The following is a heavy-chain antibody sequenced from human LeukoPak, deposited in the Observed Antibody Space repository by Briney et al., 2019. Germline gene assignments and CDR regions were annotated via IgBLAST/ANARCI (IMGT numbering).Heavy chain of an antibody. J-gene: IGHJ5*02. CDR3: AKDGSLFGGVIVSWFDP. CDR2: ISGDGGST. D-gene: IGHD3-16*02. V-gene: IGHV3-43*02. CDR1: GFTFDDYA. Sequence: QPGGSLRLSCAASGFTFDDYAMHWVRQAPGKGLEWVSLISGDGGSTYYADSVKGRFTISRDNSKNSLYLQMNSLRTEDTALYYCAKDGSLFGGVIVSWFDPWGQGTLVTVSS.